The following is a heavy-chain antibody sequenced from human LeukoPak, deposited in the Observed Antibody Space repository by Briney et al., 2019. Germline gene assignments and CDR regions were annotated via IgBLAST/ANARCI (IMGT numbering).Heavy chain of an antibody. D-gene: IGHD3-10*01. J-gene: IGHJ5*02. CDR2: IYTSGST. Sequence: SETLSLTCTVSGGSISSYYWSWIRQPAGKGLEWIGRIYTSGSTNYNPSLKSRVTMSVDTSKNHFSLKLSSVTAADTAVYYCAREITMVRGVIQNWFDPWGQGTLVTVSS. CDR1: GGSISSYY. CDR3: AREITMVRGVIQNWFDP. V-gene: IGHV4-4*07.